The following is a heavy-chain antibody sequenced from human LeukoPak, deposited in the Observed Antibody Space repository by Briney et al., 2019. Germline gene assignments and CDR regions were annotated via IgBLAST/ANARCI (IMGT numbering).Heavy chain of an antibody. CDR3: ALLGAAGREYFQH. Sequence: GGSLRLSCAASGFTFSSYAMSWVRQAPGKGLEWVSAISGSGGSTYYADSVKGRFTNSRDNSKNTLYLQISSLRAEDTAVYYCALLGAAGREYFQHWGQGTLVTVSS. CDR1: GFTFSSYA. J-gene: IGHJ1*01. CDR2: ISGSGGST. D-gene: IGHD6-13*01. V-gene: IGHV3-23*01.